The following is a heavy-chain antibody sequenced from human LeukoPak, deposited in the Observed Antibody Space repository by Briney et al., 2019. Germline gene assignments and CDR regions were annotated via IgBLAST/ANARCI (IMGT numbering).Heavy chain of an antibody. V-gene: IGHV4-4*07. J-gene: IGHJ3*02. D-gene: IGHD2-2*01. CDR3: ARAKGYCSSTSCRDAFDI. CDR2: IYTSGST. CDR1: GGSISSYY. Sequence: SETLSLTCTVSGGSISSYYWSWIRQPAGKGLEWIGRIYTSGSTNYNPSLKSRVTMSVDTSKNQSSLKLSSVTAADTAVYYCARAKGYCSSTSCRDAFDIWGQGTMVTVSS.